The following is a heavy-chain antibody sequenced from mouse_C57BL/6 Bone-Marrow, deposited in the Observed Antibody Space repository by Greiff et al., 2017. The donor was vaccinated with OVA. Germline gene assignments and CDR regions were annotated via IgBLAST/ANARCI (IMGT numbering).Heavy chain of an antibody. CDR2: ISSGSSTL. Sequence: EVKVEESGGGLVKPGGSLKLSCAASGFTFSDYGMHWVRQAPEKGLEWVAYISSGSSTLYYADTVKGRSTFPRDNAKNTLFLQMTSLRSEDTAMYYCARRSNYQYYFDYWGQGTTLTVSS. CDR1: GFTFSDYG. V-gene: IGHV5-17*01. D-gene: IGHD2-5*01. CDR3: ARRSNYQYYFDY. J-gene: IGHJ2*01.